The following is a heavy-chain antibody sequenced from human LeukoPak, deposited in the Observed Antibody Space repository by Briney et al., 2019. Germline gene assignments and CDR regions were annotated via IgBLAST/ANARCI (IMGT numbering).Heavy chain of an antibody. Sequence: ASVKVSCKASGYTFTGHYIHWVRQAPGQGLEWMGWINPNSGDTSYAQKFRGRVTMTWDTSISTAYMELSRLTSDDMAVYYCARDLQPTVTTLGGMDVWGQGTTVTVSS. D-gene: IGHD4-17*01. V-gene: IGHV1-2*02. CDR2: INPNSGDT. CDR3: ARDLQPTVTTLGGMDV. CDR1: GYTFTGHY. J-gene: IGHJ6*02.